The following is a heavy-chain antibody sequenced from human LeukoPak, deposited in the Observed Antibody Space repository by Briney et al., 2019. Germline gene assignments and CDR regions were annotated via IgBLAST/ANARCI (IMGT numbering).Heavy chain of an antibody. CDR3: ASPRVGATAFDI. J-gene: IGHJ3*02. V-gene: IGHV5-51*01. Sequence: PGESLKISCKGSGYSFTTYWIGWVRQMPGKGLEYMGIINPGDSDTRYSPSFQGQVTISVDKSISTAYLQWSSLKASDTAMYYCASPRVGATAFDIWGQGTLVTVSS. CDR1: GYSFTTYW. D-gene: IGHD1-26*01. CDR2: INPGDSDT.